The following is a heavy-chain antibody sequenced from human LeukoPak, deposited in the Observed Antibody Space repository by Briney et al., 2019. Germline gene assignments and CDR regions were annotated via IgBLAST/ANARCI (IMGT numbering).Heavy chain of an antibody. CDR2: INPNSGGI. CDR1: TVYS. V-gene: IGHV1-2*02. Sequence: TVYSILRLHQAPGQGPEWMGWINPNSGGIKYVQKLQGRVTMTRDTSIRTAYLELSSLRFYDTAVYYCAIDSGDIVDYFDYWGQGTLVIVSS. J-gene: IGHJ4*02. D-gene: IGHD5-12*01. CDR3: AIDSGDIVDYFDY.